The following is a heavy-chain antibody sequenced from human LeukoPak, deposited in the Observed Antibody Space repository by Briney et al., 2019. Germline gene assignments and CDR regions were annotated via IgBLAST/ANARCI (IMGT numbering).Heavy chain of an antibody. CDR2: IYPGDSDT. J-gene: IGHJ3*02. CDR1: GYSFTSYW. V-gene: IGHV5-51*01. Sequence: GESLKISCKASGYSFTSYWIGWVRQMPGKGLECMGTIYPGDSDTRYSPSFQGQVTISADKSISTAYLQWSSLKASDTAMYYCARPYYYDSGGVDMWGQGTMVTVSS. CDR3: ARPYYYDSGGVDM. D-gene: IGHD3-10*01.